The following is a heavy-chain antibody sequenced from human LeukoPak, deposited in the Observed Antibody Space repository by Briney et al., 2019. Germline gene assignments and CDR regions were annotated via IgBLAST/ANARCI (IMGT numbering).Heavy chain of an antibody. CDR3: ARELDIVVVVAATARDAFDI. V-gene: IGHV4-61*02. D-gene: IGHD2-15*01. CDR2: IYTSGST. J-gene: IGHJ3*02. CDR1: GGSISTGSYY. Sequence: SETLSLTCTVSGGSISTGSYYWSWIRQPDGKGLEWIGRIYTSGSTNYNPSLKSRVTISVDTSKNQFSLKLSSVTAADTAVYYCARELDIVVVVAATARDAFDIWGQGTMVTVSS.